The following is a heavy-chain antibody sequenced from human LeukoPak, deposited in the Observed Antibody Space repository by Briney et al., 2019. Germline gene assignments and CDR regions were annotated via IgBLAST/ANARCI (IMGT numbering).Heavy chain of an antibody. Sequence: SETLSLTCSVSGGSIGSSSFYWGWIRQPPGKGLEWIGCIYYSGSTYYNPSLKSRVTIYVDTSTKHFSLKLSSVTAADTAVYYCARHQEVAATFDYWGQGTLVTVSS. CDR2: IYYSGST. D-gene: IGHD2-15*01. J-gene: IGHJ4*02. V-gene: IGHV4-39*01. CDR1: GGSIGSSSFY. CDR3: ARHQEVAATFDY.